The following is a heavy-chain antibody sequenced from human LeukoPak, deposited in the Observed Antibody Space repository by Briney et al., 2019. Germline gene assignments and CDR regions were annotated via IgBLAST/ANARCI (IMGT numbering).Heavy chain of an antibody. J-gene: IGHJ4*02. CDR2: ISSSSSYI. CDR1: GFTFSSYS. CDR3: ARRMVAAAGSY. V-gene: IGHV3-21*01. Sequence: GGSLRLSCAASGFTFSSYSMNWVRQAPGQGLEWVSSISSSSSYIYYADSVKGRFTISRDNAKNSLYLQMNSLRAEDTAVYYCARRMVAAAGSYWGQGTLVTVSS. D-gene: IGHD6-13*01.